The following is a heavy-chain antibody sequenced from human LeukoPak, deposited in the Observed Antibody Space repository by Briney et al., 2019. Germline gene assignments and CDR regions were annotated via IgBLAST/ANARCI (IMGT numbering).Heavy chain of an antibody. D-gene: IGHD2-2*01. CDR3: ARDLDCSSTSCYAGSIWFDP. V-gene: IGHV1-69*06. J-gene: IGHJ5*02. Sequence: PRASVKVSCKASGGTFSSYAISWVRQAPGQGLEWMGGIIPIFGTANYAQKFQGRVTITADKSTSTAYMELSSLRSEDTAVYYCARDLDCSSTSCYAGSIWFDPWGQGTLVTVSS. CDR2: IIPIFGTA. CDR1: GGTFSSYA.